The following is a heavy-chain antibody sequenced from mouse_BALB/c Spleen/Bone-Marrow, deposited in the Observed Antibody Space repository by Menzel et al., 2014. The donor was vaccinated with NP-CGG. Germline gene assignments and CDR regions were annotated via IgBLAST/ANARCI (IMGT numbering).Heavy chain of an antibody. V-gene: IGHV1S56*01. J-gene: IGHJ3*01. CDR2: IYPGNANT. D-gene: IGHD2-4*01. CDR1: GYTFTSYY. Sequence: QVQLKESGPELVKPGASVRISCKASGYTFTSYYIHWVKQRPGQGLEWIAWIYPGNANTKYTEKFKGKATLTADNSSSSAFMQLSSLTAEDAAVYFCARDDYAYWGQGTLVTGSA. CDR3: ARDDYAY.